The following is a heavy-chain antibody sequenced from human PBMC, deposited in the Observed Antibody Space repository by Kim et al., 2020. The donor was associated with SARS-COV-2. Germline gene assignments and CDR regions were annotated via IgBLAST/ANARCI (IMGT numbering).Heavy chain of an antibody. CDR2: ISARGGLT. CDR3: AKPDYSGSGSYYPIVSAVDS. CDR1: GFTFSSYA. D-gene: IGHD3-10*01. J-gene: IGHJ4*02. Sequence: GGSLRLSCAASGFTFSSYAMTWVRQAPGKGLEWVSTISARGGLTYYADSVKGRFTISRDKSKNTLYLQMNSLRAEDTAVYYCAKPDYSGSGSYYPIVSAVDSWGQGTLVTVSS. V-gene: IGHV3-23*01.